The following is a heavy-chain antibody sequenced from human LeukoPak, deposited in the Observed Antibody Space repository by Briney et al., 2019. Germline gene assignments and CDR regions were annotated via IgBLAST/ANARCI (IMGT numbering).Heavy chain of an antibody. V-gene: IGHV4-30-2*01. D-gene: IGHD6-13*01. Sequence: PSQTLSLTCAVSGGSISSGGYSWSWIRQPPGKGLEWIGYIYHSGSTYYNPSLKSRVTISVDRSKNQFSLKLSSVTAADTAVYYCASFRDIAAAGYFDYWGQGTLVTVSS. CDR2: IYHSGST. CDR1: GGSISSGGYS. CDR3: ASFRDIAAAGYFDY. J-gene: IGHJ4*02.